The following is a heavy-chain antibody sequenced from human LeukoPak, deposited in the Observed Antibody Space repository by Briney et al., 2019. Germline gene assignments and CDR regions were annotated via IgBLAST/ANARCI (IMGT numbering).Heavy chain of an antibody. CDR3: ARDPAYGSGSYPYYFDY. V-gene: IGHV4-59*12. J-gene: IGHJ4*02. CDR2: IYHSGST. CDR1: GDSISSYY. D-gene: IGHD3-10*01. Sequence: SETLSLTCTVSGDSISSYYWSWIRQTPGKGLEWIGYIYHSGSTNYNPSLKSRITISVDTSKNQFSLKLSSVTAADTAVYYCARDPAYGSGSYPYYFDYWGQGTLVTISS.